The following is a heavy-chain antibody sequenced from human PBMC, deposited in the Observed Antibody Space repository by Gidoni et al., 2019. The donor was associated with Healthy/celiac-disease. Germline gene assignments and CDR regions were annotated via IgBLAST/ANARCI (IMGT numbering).Heavy chain of an antibody. J-gene: IGHJ6*02. Sequence: QVQLQESGPGLVKPSETLSLTCTVSGGSISSYYWSWIRQPPGKGLEWIGYIYYSGSTNYNPSLKSRVTISVDTSKNQFSLKLSSVTAADTAVYYCARADDSSGYYYGYYGMDVWGQGTTVTVFS. V-gene: IGHV4-59*01. D-gene: IGHD3-22*01. CDR2: IYYSGST. CDR3: ARADDSSGYYYGYYGMDV. CDR1: GGSISSYY.